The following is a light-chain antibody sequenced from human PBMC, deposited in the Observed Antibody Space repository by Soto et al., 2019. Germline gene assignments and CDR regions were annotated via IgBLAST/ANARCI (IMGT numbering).Light chain of an antibody. Sequence: EIVLTQSPGTLSLSPGERATLSCRASQSVSSTYLAWYQQKRGQTPRLLIYGASSRATGIPDRFSGSGSGTDFTLTINRLEPEDFEVYYCQQYGGSPQTFGQGTKVDIK. CDR2: GAS. CDR3: QQYGGSPQT. J-gene: IGKJ1*01. CDR1: QSVSSTY. V-gene: IGKV3-20*01.